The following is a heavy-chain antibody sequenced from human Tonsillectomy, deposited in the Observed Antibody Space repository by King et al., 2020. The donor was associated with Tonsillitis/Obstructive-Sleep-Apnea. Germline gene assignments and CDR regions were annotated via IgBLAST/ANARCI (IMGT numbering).Heavy chain of an antibody. Sequence: VQLVESGGGWVQPGGSLRLSCTASGFTVSSNYMNWVRQAPGKGLEWVSLLYSGGSTYYADSVKGRFTISRTNSKNTLYFQMNSLRAEDTAVYYCARDRESTSGWVAFDIWGQGTMVTVSS. J-gene: IGHJ3*02. V-gene: IGHV3-53*04. CDR3: ARDRESTSGWVAFDI. CDR2: LYSGGST. D-gene: IGHD2-2*01. CDR1: GFTVSSNY.